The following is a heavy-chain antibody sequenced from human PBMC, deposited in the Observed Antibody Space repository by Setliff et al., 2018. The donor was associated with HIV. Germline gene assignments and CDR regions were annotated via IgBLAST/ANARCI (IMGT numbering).Heavy chain of an antibody. V-gene: IGHV3-21*01. CDR1: GFTFSSYS. Sequence: GGSLRLSCAASGFTFSSYSMNWVRQAPGKGLEWVSSISSSSSYIYYADSVKGRFTISRDNSKNTLYLQMNSLRAEDTALYYCARDAPYTSSWLYYSYYYGLDVWGQGTTVTVSS. J-gene: IGHJ6*02. D-gene: IGHD6-13*01. CDR2: ISSSSSYI. CDR3: ARDAPYTSSWLYYSYYYGLDV.